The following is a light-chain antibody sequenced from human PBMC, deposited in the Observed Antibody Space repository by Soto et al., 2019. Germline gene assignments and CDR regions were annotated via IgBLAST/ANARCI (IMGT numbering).Light chain of an antibody. CDR1: QSVSSSF. CDR3: QQYVTSPLA. V-gene: IGKV3-20*01. Sequence: EIVLTQSPGTLSLSPGERATLSCRASQSVSSSFLAWYQQKPGQAPRLLIDGASNRTTGIADRFSGSGSGTDFTLTISRLEPGDFAVYYCQQYVTSPLAFGQGTKVAIE. J-gene: IGKJ1*01. CDR2: GAS.